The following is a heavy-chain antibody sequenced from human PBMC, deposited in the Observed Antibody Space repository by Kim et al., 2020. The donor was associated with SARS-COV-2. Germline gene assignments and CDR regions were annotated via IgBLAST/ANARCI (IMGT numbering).Heavy chain of an antibody. CDR1: GYSFTTYW. CDR2: IYPDDSDT. J-gene: IGHJ6*02. D-gene: IGHD6-19*01. Sequence: GESLKISCKGSGYSFTTYWIGWVRQMPGKGLEWMGIIYPDDSDTRYSPSFQGQVTISADKSISTAYLQWSSLKASDTAMYYCARRSGWYMGGRYYYGMDVWGQGTTVTVPS. V-gene: IGHV5-51*01. CDR3: ARRSGWYMGGRYYYGMDV.